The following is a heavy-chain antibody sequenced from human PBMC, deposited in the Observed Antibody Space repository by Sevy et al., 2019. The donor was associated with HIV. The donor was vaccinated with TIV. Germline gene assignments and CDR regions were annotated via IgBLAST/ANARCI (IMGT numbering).Heavy chain of an antibody. CDR3: AKDYYDSSGYYPMDAFDI. V-gene: IGHV3-23*01. Sequence: GGSLRLSCAASGFTFRTYAMNWVRQAPGKGLEWVSGISGSVGSTYYADSVKGRFTISRDNSKNTLYLQMNSLRAEETAVYYGAKDYYDSSGYYPMDAFDIWGQGTMVTVSS. CDR2: ISGSVGST. D-gene: IGHD3-22*01. CDR1: GFTFRTYA. J-gene: IGHJ3*02.